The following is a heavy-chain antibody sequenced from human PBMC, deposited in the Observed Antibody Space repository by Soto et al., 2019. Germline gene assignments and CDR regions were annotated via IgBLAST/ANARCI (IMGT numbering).Heavy chain of an antibody. CDR2: INSDGRST. CDR1: GFIFSGYW. J-gene: IGHJ6*02. D-gene: IGHD3-3*01. Sequence: DVQLAESGGGLVQPGGSLRLSCTASGFIFSGYWMHWVRQAPGKGLVWVARINSDGRSTSYVDSVKGRFTISRDNANNALYLKMNNLRAEDTSVYYCARDLGFDFWSGYYKGFYYAMHVWGQGTTVTVSS. CDR3: ARDLGFDFWSGYYKGFYYAMHV. V-gene: IGHV3-74*01.